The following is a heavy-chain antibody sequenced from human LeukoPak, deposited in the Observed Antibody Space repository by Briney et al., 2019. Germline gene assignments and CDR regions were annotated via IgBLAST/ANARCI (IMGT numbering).Heavy chain of an antibody. J-gene: IGHJ6*02. CDR2: ISAYNGNT. D-gene: IGHD5-12*01. V-gene: IGHV1-18*01. CDR3: ALSYSGYEGYYYYYYGMDV. Sequence: ASVKVSCKASGYTFTSYGISWVRQAPGQGLEWMGWISAYNGNTNYAQKLQGRVTMTTDTSTSTAYMELRSLRSDDTAVYYCALSYSGYEGYYYYYYGMDVWGQGTTATVSS. CDR1: GYTFTSYG.